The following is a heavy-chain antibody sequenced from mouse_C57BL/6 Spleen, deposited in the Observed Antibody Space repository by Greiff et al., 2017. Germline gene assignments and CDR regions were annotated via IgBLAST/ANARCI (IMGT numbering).Heavy chain of an antibody. Sequence: VQLQQSGPELVKPGASVKISCKASGYAFSSSWMNWVKQRPGKGLEWIGRIYPGDGDTNYNGKFKGKATLTADKSSSTAYMQLSSLTSEDSAVYFCASPYGNSPFAYWGQGTLVTVSA. J-gene: IGHJ3*01. D-gene: IGHD2-1*01. CDR1: GYAFSSSW. CDR2: IYPGDGDT. CDR3: ASPYGNSPFAY. V-gene: IGHV1-82*01.